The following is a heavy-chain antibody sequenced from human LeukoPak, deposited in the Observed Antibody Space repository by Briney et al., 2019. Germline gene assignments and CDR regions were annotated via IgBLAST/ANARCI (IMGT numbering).Heavy chain of an antibody. Sequence: GGSLRLSCAASGFTFSSYNMNWVRQAPGKGLEWISFISSSSSIYYADSVKGRFTISRDNAKNSLYLQMNSLRDEDTAVFYCARQRQGSFDYWGQETLVTVSS. V-gene: IGHV3-48*02. CDR2: ISSSSSI. J-gene: IGHJ4*02. CDR3: ARQRQGSFDY. D-gene: IGHD2-15*01. CDR1: GFTFSSYN.